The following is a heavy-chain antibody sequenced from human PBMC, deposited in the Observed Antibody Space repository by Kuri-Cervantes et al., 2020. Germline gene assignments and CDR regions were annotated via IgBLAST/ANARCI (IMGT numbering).Heavy chain of an antibody. D-gene: IGHD2-15*01. CDR1: GYTFTGYY. J-gene: IGHJ5*02. CDR2: INPNSGGT. V-gene: IGHV1-2*02. CDR3: ARDPCSSGSCYNWFDP. Sequence: ASVKVSCKASGYTFTGYYMHWVRQAPGQGLEWMGWINPNSGGTNYAQKFQGRVTMTRDTSISTAYMELSRLTSDDTAVYYCARDPCSSGSCYNWFDPWGQGTLVTVSS.